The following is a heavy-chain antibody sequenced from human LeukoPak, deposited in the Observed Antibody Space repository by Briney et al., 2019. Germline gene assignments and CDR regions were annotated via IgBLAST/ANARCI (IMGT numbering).Heavy chain of an antibody. V-gene: IGHV4-59*01. CDR2: IYYSGST. CDR3: ARGHSYGRTYYFDY. CDR1: GGSISSYY. D-gene: IGHD5-18*01. J-gene: IGHJ4*02. Sequence: SETLSLTCTVSGGSISSYYWSWIRQPPGKGLEWIGYIYYSGSTNYNPSLKSRVTISVDTSKNQFSLKLSSVTAADTAVYYCARGHSYGRTYYFDYWGQGTLVTVSS.